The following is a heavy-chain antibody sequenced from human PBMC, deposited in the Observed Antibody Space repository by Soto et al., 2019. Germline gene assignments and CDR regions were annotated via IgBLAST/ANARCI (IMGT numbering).Heavy chain of an antibody. V-gene: IGHV3-21*01. J-gene: IGHJ4*02. D-gene: IGHD7-27*01. CDR2: ISGSSGFV. CDR3: ARDDVSRTGEEGLLDY. Sequence: ESGGGPVKPGGSLRLSCTASGFTFSNHNMNWVRQAPGKGLEWLSSISGSSGFVSYADSVNGRFTISRHNAKYSVFLQMNSLRVEDTAVYFCARDDVSRTGEEGLLDYWGQGTLVTVSS. CDR1: GFTFSNHN.